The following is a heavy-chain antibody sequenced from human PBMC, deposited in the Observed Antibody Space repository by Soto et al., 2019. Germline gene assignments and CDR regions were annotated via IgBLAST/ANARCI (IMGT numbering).Heavy chain of an antibody. Sequence: QVQLVQSGAEVKKPGSSVKVSCKASGGTFSSYTISWVRQAPGQGLEWMGRIIPILGIANYAQKFQGRVTNTTDKSTSTSYMELSSLRSEDTAVYYYVRGLPMVRGVAHNWFDPWGQGTLVTVSS. V-gene: IGHV1-69*02. J-gene: IGHJ5*02. CDR1: GGTFSSYT. CDR3: VRGLPMVRGVAHNWFDP. D-gene: IGHD3-10*01. CDR2: IIPILGIA.